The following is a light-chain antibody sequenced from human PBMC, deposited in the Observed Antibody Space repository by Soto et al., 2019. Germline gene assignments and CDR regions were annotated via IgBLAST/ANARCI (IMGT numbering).Light chain of an antibody. Sequence: DLQMTQSPSTLSASVGDRVTITCRASQGITSYLAWYQQRPGKAPRLLIYSASTLQSGVPSRFSGSGYGTDFSLTISNLQPEDFATYYCQQLYSHPLTFGGGTKVDIK. J-gene: IGKJ4*01. CDR2: SAS. CDR1: QGITSY. V-gene: IGKV1-9*01. CDR3: QQLYSHPLT.